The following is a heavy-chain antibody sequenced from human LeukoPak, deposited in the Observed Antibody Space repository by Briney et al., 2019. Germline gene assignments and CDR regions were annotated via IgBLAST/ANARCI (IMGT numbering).Heavy chain of an antibody. D-gene: IGHD1-26*01. CDR1: GYSFTSYW. V-gene: IGHV5-51*01. J-gene: IGHJ3*02. Sequence: GESLKISCKGSGYSFTSYWIGWVRPMPGKGLEWMGIIDPGDSDTRYSPSFQGQVTISADKSISTAYLQWSSLKASDTAMYYCARRYSGSYSAFDIWGQGTMVTVSS. CDR2: IDPGDSDT. CDR3: ARRYSGSYSAFDI.